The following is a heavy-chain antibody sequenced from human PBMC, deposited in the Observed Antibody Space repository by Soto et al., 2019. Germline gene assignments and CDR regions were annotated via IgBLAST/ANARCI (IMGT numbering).Heavy chain of an antibody. J-gene: IGHJ6*03. D-gene: IGHD3-9*01. CDR1: GYTFTSYD. V-gene: IGHV1-8*01. Sequence: GASVKVSCKASGYTFTSYDINWVRQATGHGLEWMGWMNPNSGDTGYAQKFQGRVTMTRNTSISTAYMELSSLRSEDTAVYYCARGKGPILRYFDWKGYYYYMDVWGKGTTVTVSS. CDR3: ARGKGPILRYFDWKGYYYYMDV. CDR2: MNPNSGDT.